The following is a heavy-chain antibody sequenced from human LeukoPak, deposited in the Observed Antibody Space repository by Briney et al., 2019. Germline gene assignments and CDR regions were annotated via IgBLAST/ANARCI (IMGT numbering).Heavy chain of an antibody. CDR1: GFTFSSYW. Sequence: PGGPLRLSCAASGFTFSSYWMSWVRHAPGKGLEWVANIKQDGSDKYYVDSVKGRFTISRDNAMNSLYLQMNSMRDEDTDVYYCARVRTAMGNDYWGQGTLVTVSS. D-gene: IGHD5-18*01. V-gene: IGHV3-7*01. CDR3: ARVRTAMGNDY. J-gene: IGHJ4*02. CDR2: IKQDGSDK.